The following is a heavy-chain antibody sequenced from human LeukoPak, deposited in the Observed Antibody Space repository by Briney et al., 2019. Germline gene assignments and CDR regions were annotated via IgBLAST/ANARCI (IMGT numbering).Heavy chain of an antibody. CDR3: ARGLVNYDFWSGYYTQNWFDP. CDR2: INHSGST. V-gene: IGHV4-34*01. CDR1: GGSFSGYY. J-gene: IGHJ5*02. D-gene: IGHD3-3*01. Sequence: SETLSLTCAVYGGSFSGYYWSWIRQPPGKGLEWIGEINHSGSTNYNPSLKSRVTISVDTSKNQFSLKLSSVTAADTAVYYCARGLVNYDFWSGYYTQNWFDPWGQGTLVTVSS.